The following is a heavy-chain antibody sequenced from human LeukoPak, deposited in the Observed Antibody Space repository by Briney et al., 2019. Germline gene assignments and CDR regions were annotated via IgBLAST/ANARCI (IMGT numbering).Heavy chain of an antibody. D-gene: IGHD6-19*01. CDR3: AKRGMGSGWLLYYFGY. V-gene: IGHV3-23*01. CDR2: ISGSGGST. Sequence: PGGSLRLSCAASGFTFSSYAMSWVRQAPGKGLEWVSAISGSGGSTYYADSVKGRFTISRDNSKNTLYLQMNSLRAEDTAVYYCAKRGMGSGWLLYYFGYWGQGTLVTVSS. CDR1: GFTFSSYA. J-gene: IGHJ4*02.